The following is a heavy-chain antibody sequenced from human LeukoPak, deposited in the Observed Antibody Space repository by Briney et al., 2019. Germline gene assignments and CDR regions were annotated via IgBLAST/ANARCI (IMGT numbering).Heavy chain of an antibody. J-gene: IGHJ3*02. V-gene: IGHV3-7*01. CDR2: IKQDGSEK. D-gene: IGHD4-17*01. CDR1: GFTFSSYS. Sequence: GGSLRLSCAASGFTFSSYSMNWVRQAPGKGLEWVANIKQDGSEKYYVDSVKGRFTISRDNAKNSLYLQMNSLRAEDTAVYYCARESGGDYGDLDAFDIWGQGTMVTVSS. CDR3: ARESGGDYGDLDAFDI.